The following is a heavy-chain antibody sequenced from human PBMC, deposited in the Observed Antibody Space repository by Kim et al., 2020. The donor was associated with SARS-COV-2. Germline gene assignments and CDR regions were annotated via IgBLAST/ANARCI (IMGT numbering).Heavy chain of an antibody. CDR3: ARDDVYCSSTRCYSAWTYSYYGVDV. CDR2: ISYDGSNK. V-gene: IGHV3-33*05. Sequence: GGSLRLSCAASGFTFSSYGMHWVRQAPGKGLEWVAVISYDGSNKDYADSVKGRFTISRYNSKNTLYLQMNSLRAADTAVYYCARDDVYCSSTRCYSAWTYSYYGVDVWGQGTTVTGSS. CDR1: GFTFSSYG. D-gene: IGHD2-2*01. J-gene: IGHJ6*02.